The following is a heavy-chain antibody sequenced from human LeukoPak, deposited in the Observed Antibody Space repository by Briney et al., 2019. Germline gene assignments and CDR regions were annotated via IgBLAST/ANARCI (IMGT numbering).Heavy chain of an antibody. J-gene: IGHJ4*02. CDR1: GGSISSGGYS. CDR2: IYHSGST. V-gene: IGHV4-30-2*05. Sequence: SQTLSLTCAVSGGSISSGGYSWSWIRQPPGKGLEWIGYIYHSGSTYYNPSLKSRVTISLDTYKNQFSLNLSSVTAADTAVYYCASRYYGDPDYWGQGTLVTVSS. CDR3: ASRYYGDPDY. D-gene: IGHD4-17*01.